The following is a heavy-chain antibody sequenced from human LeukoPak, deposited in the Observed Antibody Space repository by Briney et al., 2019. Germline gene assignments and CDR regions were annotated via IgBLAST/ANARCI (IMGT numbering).Heavy chain of an antibody. V-gene: IGHV3-11*01. J-gene: IGHJ3*02. Sequence: GGSLRLSCAASGFTFSDYYMSWIRQAPGKGLEWVSCISSSGSTIYYADSVKGRFTISRDNAKNSLYLQMNSLRAEDTAVYYCASGYYYDSSGYYLGAFDIWGQGTMVTVSS. D-gene: IGHD3-22*01. CDR1: GFTFSDYY. CDR3: ASGYYYDSSGYYLGAFDI. CDR2: ISSSGSTI.